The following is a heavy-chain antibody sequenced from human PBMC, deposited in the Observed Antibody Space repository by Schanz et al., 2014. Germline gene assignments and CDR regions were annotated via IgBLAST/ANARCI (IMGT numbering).Heavy chain of an antibody. J-gene: IGHJ4*02. D-gene: IGHD5-12*01. CDR1: GYTFTAYF. V-gene: IGHV1-2*06. Sequence: QVQLVQSGAEVKKPGASVKVSCKASGYTFTAYFIHWVRQAPGQGLEWMGRINPNTGGTNFAQKFQGRVTMTRDTSITTAYMDLSGLTSDDTAIYYCARVTTGYDSWGQGTLVTVSS. CDR3: ARVTTGYDS. CDR2: INPNTGGT.